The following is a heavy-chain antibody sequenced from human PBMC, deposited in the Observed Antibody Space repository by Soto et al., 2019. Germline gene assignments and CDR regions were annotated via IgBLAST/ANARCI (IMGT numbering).Heavy chain of an antibody. J-gene: IGHJ6*03. CDR1: GFTLSGYA. D-gene: IGHD6-6*01. Sequence: EVQLAESGGGLAQPGGSLRLSCAASGFTLSGYAMDWVRQAPGKGLEYVSGISSNGVGTYYANSVQGRFTISRENSKNTVYLQMVSLRPKDMAVYYCARRARPDFYYMDVWGKGTTVTVSS. CDR3: ARRARPDFYYMDV. CDR2: ISSNGVGT. V-gene: IGHV3-64*01.